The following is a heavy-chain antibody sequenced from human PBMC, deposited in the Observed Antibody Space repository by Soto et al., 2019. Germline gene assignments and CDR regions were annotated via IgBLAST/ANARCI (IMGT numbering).Heavy chain of an antibody. CDR3: ARGYRTSWYWFDL. D-gene: IGHD6-13*01. CDR1: GGSVSGGTHY. CDR2: IYNSGST. Sequence: QAQLQESGPGPVKPSETLSLTCTVSGGSVSGGTHYWSWIRQPPGKGLEWIGYIYNSGSTNNNPSHKSRVTISVDTSKNPSSLKLSSVTAADTAVYYCARGYRTSWYWFDLWGRGTLVTVSS. V-gene: IGHV4-61*01. J-gene: IGHJ2*01.